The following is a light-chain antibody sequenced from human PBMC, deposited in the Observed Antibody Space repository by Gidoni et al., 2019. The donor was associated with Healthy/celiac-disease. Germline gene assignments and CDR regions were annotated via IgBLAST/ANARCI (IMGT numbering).Light chain of an antibody. CDR2: GAS. CDR3: QQYGSSPWT. Sequence: ELVLTQSPGTLSLSPGESAILSCRASQSVSSSYLAWYQQKPGQAPRLLIYGASSRATGIPDRFSGSGSGTDFTLTISRLEPEDFAVYYCQQYGSSPWTFGQGTKVEIK. V-gene: IGKV3-20*01. CDR1: QSVSSSY. J-gene: IGKJ1*01.